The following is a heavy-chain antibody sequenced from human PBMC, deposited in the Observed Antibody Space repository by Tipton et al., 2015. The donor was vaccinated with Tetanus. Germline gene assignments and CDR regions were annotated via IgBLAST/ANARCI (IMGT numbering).Heavy chain of an antibody. CDR2: VLNSGKT. J-gene: IGHJ4*02. D-gene: IGHD3-10*01. V-gene: IGHV4-30-4*01. CDR3: ARFLSFGSGTYGAR. CDR1: GASITSDEYY. Sequence: LSLTCTVSGASITSDEYYWSWIRQSPGRGLESIGYVLNSGKTYYHPSLRRRVIISLDRSKSQFSLKLTSVTAADTAVYYCARFLSFGSGTYGARWGQGALVTVSS.